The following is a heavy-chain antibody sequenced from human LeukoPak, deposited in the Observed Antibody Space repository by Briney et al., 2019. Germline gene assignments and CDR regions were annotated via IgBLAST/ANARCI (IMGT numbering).Heavy chain of an antibody. J-gene: IGHJ4*02. V-gene: IGHV4-31*03. CDR3: ARMRITMVRGVIITAYYFDY. CDR1: GGSISSGGYY. Sequence: PSETLSLTCTVSGGSISSGGYYWSWIRQHPGKGLEWIGYIYYSGSTYYNPSLKSRVTISVDTSKNQFSLKLSSVTAADTAVYYCARMRITMVRGVIITAYYFDYWGQGTLVTVSS. CDR2: IYYSGST. D-gene: IGHD3-10*01.